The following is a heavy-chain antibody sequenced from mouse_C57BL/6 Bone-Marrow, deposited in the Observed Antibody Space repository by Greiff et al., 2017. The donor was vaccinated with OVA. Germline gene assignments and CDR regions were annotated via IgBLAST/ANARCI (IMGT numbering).Heavy chain of an antibody. Sequence: VQLQQPGAELVKPGASVKLSCKASGYTFTSYWMHWVKQRPGQGLEWIGMIHPNSGSTNYNEKFKSKATLTVDKSSSTASLQLSSLTSEDSAVYYCARSWGGGWPDVWGTGTTVTVSS. CDR2: IHPNSGST. V-gene: IGHV1-64*01. D-gene: IGHD1-1*02. CDR3: ARSWGGGWPDV. CDR1: GYTFTSYW. J-gene: IGHJ1*03.